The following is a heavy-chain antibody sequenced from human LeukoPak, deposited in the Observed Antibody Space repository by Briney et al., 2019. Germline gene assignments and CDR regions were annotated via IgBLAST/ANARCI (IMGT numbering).Heavy chain of an antibody. V-gene: IGHV3-66*01. Sequence: GGSLRLSCAASGFTVSSKYMSWVRQAPGRGLEWVSVIYSGGGTSYADSVKGRFTISRDTSKTTLYLQMNSLRADDTAVYYCACSGPYSNGGVMNDYWGRGTLVTVSS. D-gene: IGHD6-19*01. CDR1: GFTVSSKY. CDR2: IYSGGGT. J-gene: IGHJ4*02. CDR3: ACSGPYSNGGVMNDY.